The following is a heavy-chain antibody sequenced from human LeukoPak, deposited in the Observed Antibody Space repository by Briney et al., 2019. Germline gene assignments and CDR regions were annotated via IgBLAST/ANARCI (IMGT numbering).Heavy chain of an antibody. CDR2: IRYERNNK. Sequence: GGSLRLSCAASGFTFRSFDMHWVRQAPGKGLEWVAFIRYERNNKYYADSVKGRFTVSRDNSKTTLYLQMNSLRAEDAAVYYCARAGSQWLVPGDNWFDPWGQGTLVTVSS. J-gene: IGHJ5*02. CDR3: ARAGSQWLVPGDNWFDP. D-gene: IGHD6-19*01. CDR1: GFTFRSFD. V-gene: IGHV3-30*02.